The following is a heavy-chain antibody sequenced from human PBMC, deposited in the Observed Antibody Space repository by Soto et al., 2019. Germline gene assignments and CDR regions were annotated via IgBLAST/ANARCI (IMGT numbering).Heavy chain of an antibody. CDR2: ISVSNGNT. CDR1: GYTFTTYG. CDR3: ARYRPPLRGFGGPMIRASHFDF. J-gene: IGHJ4*02. V-gene: IGHV1-18*01. Sequence: QVQLVQSGADVKKPGASVKVSCKTSGYTFTTYGVCWVRQAPGQGLEWMGWISVSNGNTNYAQKLRGRVTMTTDTATSTVYMELRSLTSDHTAVYYWARYRPPLRGFGGPMIRASHFDFWGQGTLVTVSS. D-gene: IGHD3-16*01.